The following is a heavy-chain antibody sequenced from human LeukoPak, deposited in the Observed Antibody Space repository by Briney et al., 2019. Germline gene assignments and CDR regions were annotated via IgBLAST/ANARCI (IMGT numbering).Heavy chain of an antibody. D-gene: IGHD1-7*01. CDR1: GGSISSYY. CDR2: IYTGGNT. J-gene: IGHJ6*03. V-gene: IGHV4-4*09. CDR3: ARSSNWNYNTFYYYYYMDV. Sequence: SETLSLTCTVSGGSISSYYWSWIRQPPGKGLEWIGYIYTGGNTNYNPSLKSRVTISVDTSKNQFSLKLSSVTAADTAVYYCARSSNWNYNTFYYYYYMDVWGKGTTVTVSS.